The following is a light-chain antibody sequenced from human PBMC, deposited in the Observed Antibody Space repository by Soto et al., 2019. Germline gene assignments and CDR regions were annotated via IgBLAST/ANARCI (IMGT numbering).Light chain of an antibody. Sequence: DIQMTQSPSTLSASIGDRITITCRASQSINSWLAWYQQKPGKAPKLLIYDASSLKSVVPSRFSGSGSGTEFTLTISSLQPDDFATYYCQQYIGYPITFGQGIRLEIK. J-gene: IGKJ5*01. V-gene: IGKV1-5*01. CDR2: DAS. CDR1: QSINSW. CDR3: QQYIGYPIT.